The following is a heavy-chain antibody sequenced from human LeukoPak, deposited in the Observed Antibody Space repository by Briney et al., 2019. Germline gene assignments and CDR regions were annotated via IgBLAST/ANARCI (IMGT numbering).Heavy chain of an antibody. CDR1: GYNFTNYW. Sequence: TGESLKISCKASGYNFTNYWIGWVRQMPGKGLEWMGIIFPGDSDTTYSPSFEGQVTIPADKSISTAYLQWSSLKASDTAMYYCARLRGPDRIYAYYFDYWGQGTLVTVSS. CDR3: ARLRGPDRIYAYYFDY. J-gene: IGHJ4*02. V-gene: IGHV5-51*01. CDR2: IFPGDSDT. D-gene: IGHD5/OR15-5a*01.